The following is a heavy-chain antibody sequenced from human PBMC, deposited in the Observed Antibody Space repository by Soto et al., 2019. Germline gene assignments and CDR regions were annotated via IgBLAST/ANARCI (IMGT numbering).Heavy chain of an antibody. D-gene: IGHD3-10*01. Sequence: ASVKVSCKASGYTFTSYGISWVRQAPGQGLEWMGWISAYNGNTNYAQKLQGRVTMTTDTSTSTAYMELRSLRSDDTAVYYCARDYYGSGSYYNGWGTKNGFDYWGQGTLVTVSS. CDR3: ARDYYGSGSYYNGWGTKNGFDY. CDR1: GYTFTSYG. V-gene: IGHV1-18*01. CDR2: ISAYNGNT. J-gene: IGHJ4*02.